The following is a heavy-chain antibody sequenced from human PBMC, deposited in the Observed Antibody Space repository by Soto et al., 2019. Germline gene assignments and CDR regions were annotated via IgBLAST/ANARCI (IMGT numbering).Heavy chain of an antibody. CDR1: GDASRDSIDY. CDR3: VVGSSWYWFDP. D-gene: IGHD6-13*01. CDR2: IHYSGST. Sequence: SETRSLTGRVSGDASRDSIDYWVWIRQSPGKGLEWIGSIHYSGSTNYNPSLKSRVTISVDKSKNQFSLKLSSVTAADTAVYYCVVGSSWYWFDPWGQGILVTVSS. V-gene: IGHV4-39*07. J-gene: IGHJ5*02.